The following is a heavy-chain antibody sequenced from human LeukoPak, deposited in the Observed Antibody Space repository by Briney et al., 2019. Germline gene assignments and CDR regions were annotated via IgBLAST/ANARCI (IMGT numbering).Heavy chain of an antibody. CDR3: ARVPGYCSGGSCFYFFDY. D-gene: IGHD2-15*01. J-gene: IGHJ4*02. CDR2: FHYSGGT. CDR1: GASISSYY. V-gene: IGHV4-59*01. Sequence: SETLSLTCTVSGASISSYYWSWIRQPPGKGLELIGSFHYSGGTNYNPSLKSRVTISGDSSKNQFSLMLSSVTAADTAVYYCARVPGYCSGGSCFYFFDYWGQGTLVTVSS.